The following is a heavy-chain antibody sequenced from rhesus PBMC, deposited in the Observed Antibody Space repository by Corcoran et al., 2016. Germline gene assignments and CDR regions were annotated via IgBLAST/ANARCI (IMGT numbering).Heavy chain of an antibody. CDR2: IRSKAYGGTP. CDR3: SRHSAYEYDRFDV. Sequence: EVQLVESGGGLVQPGGSLRLSGASPGFTLSCYAMCWVRQAPGKGLEWVGFIRSKAYGGTPEYAASVIGRFTISRDDSKNTAYLQMSSLKTEDTAVYYCSRHSAYEYDRFDVWGAGVLVTVSS. V-gene: IGHV3-153*02. D-gene: IGHD3-40*01. J-gene: IGHJ5-1*01. CDR1: GFTLSCYA.